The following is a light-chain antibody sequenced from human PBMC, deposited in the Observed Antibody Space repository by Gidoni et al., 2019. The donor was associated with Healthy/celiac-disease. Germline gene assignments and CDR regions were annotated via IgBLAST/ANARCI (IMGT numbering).Light chain of an antibody. Sequence: QAVLTPPSSLSASPGASASPTCTLRSGINVGTYRIYWYQQKPGSPPQYLLRYKSDSDKQQGSGVPSRFSGSKDASANAGILLISGLQSEDEADYYCMIWHSSAVVFGGGTKLTVL. J-gene: IGLJ2*01. CDR3: MIWHSSAVV. V-gene: IGLV5-45*02. CDR2: YKSDSDK. CDR1: SGINVGTYR.